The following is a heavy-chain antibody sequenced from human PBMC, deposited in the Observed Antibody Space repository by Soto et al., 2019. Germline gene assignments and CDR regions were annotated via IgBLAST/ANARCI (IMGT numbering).Heavy chain of an antibody. D-gene: IGHD3-3*01. V-gene: IGHV4-59*08. CDR1: GASFSPNY. J-gene: IGHJ5*02. Sequence: SETLSLTCTVSGASFSPNYWAWIRQPPGKGLEWIGYIYYAGTTRYNPSLESRVTISLDTSKNQFSLRLSSVTAADTALYFCAGLGVYYQALAPGGRGTLVPVSS. CDR2: IYYAGTT. CDR3: AGLGVYYQALAP.